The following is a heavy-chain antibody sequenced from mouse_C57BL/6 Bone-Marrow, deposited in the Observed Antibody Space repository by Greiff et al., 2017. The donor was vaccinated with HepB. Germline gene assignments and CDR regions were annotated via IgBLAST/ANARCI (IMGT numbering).Heavy chain of an antibody. CDR1: GYTFTSYW. CDR3: ARRHGSSLYFDY. Sequence: VQLQESGTELVKPGASVKLSCKASGYTFTSYWMPWVKQRPGQGLEWIGNINPSNGGTNYDEKFKSKATLTVDKSSSTAYMQLSSLTSEDSAVYYGARRHGSSLYFDYWGQGTTLTVSS. V-gene: IGHV1-53*01. J-gene: IGHJ2*01. D-gene: IGHD1-1*01. CDR2: INPSNGGT.